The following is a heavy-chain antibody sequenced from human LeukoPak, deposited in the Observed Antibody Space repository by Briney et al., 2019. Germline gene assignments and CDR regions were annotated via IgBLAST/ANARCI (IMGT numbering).Heavy chain of an antibody. CDR3: GRDLNGWYGRVDN. V-gene: IGHV3-48*03. CDR2: ISGSGSTI. D-gene: IGHD6-19*01. Sequence: GGSLRLSCAASGFSFGSYEMNWVRQAPGKGLEWVSYISGSGSTIYYADSVKGRFTISRDNAKNSLHLQMNSLRAEDTAVYYCGRDLNGWYGRVDNRGQGTLVTVSS. J-gene: IGHJ4*02. CDR1: GFSFGSYE.